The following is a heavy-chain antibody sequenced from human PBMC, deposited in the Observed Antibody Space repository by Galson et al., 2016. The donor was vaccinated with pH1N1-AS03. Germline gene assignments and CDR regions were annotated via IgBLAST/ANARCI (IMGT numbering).Heavy chain of an antibody. CDR3: ARPHCTYNNCHWNDAFDM. J-gene: IGHJ3*02. Sequence: SLRLSCAASGLTFSSYWMSWVRQAPGKGLEWVANIKVDGSEKYYVDSVKGRFIISRDNTKNSLYLHMNNLRPEDTAVYYCARPHCTYNNCHWNDAFDMWGQGTMVTVSS. D-gene: IGHD2-8*01. CDR1: GLTFSSYW. V-gene: IGHV3-7*01. CDR2: IKVDGSEK.